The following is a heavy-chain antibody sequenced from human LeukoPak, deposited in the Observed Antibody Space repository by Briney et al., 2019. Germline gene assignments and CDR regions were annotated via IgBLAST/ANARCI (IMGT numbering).Heavy chain of an antibody. V-gene: IGHV4-39*07. D-gene: IGHD2-15*01. CDR1: GGSISSSSYY. CDR2: IYYSGST. CDR3: ARLIVVVRGASDY. Sequence: SETLSLTCTVSGGSISSSSYYWGWIRQPPGKGLEWIGSIYYSGSTYYNPSLKSRVTISVDTSKNQFSLKLSSVTAADTAVYYCARLIVVVRGASDYWGQGTLVTVSS. J-gene: IGHJ4*02.